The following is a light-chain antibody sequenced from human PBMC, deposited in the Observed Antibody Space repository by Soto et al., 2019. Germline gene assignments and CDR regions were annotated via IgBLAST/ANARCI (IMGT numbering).Light chain of an antibody. CDR3: ATWDDSLTGL. J-gene: IGLJ2*01. Sequence: SVLTQPPSASGTPGQRVTISCSGGRSNIGSNYVFWYQQLPGTAPKLLIYRNNQRPSGVPDRFSGSKSGTSASLAISGLRSEDEADYYCATWDDSLTGLFGGGTKLTVL. V-gene: IGLV1-47*01. CDR2: RNN. CDR1: RSNIGSNY.